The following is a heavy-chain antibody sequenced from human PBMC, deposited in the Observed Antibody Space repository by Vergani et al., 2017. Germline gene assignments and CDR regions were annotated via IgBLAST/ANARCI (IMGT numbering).Heavy chain of an antibody. CDR2: ISSSGTT. V-gene: IGHV4-31*03. CDR3: ARWPTGTPRAYFRH. D-gene: IGHD1-1*01. CDR1: GASIKSGGYY. J-gene: IGHJ4*01. Sequence: QVQLQESGPGLVKPSQTLSLTCTVSGASIKSGGYYWNWIRQFPGSGLQWLGYISSSGTTYYNPSLKSRVFISGDTSKNQFSLNLTSVTAADTAVFYCARWPTGTPRAYFRHWGQGILVTGS.